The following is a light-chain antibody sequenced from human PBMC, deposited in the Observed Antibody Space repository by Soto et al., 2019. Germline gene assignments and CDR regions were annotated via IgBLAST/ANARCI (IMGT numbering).Light chain of an antibody. V-gene: IGKV3D-15*01. CDR2: GAS. CDR1: QSVSSNY. CDR3: QQYNNWPT. J-gene: IGKJ5*01. Sequence: PATLSVSPGERATLSCRASQSVSSNYLAWYQQRPVQARRLLIYGASTRATGIPDRFSGSGSGTEFTLTISSLQSEDFAVYYCQQYNNWPTFGQGTRLEI.